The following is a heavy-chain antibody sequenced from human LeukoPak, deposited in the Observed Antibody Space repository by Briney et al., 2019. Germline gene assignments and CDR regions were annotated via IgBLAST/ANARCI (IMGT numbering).Heavy chain of an antibody. CDR3: AKWAKYYYYGMDV. V-gene: IGHV3-21*04. CDR1: GFTFSSYS. D-gene: IGHD2-8*01. J-gene: IGHJ6*02. CDR2: ISSSSSYI. Sequence: PGGSLRLSCAASGFTFSSYSMNWVRQAPGKGLEWVSSISSSSSYIYYADSVKGRFTISRDNSKNTLYLQMNSLRAEDTAVYYCAKWAKYYYYGMDVWGQGTTVTVSS.